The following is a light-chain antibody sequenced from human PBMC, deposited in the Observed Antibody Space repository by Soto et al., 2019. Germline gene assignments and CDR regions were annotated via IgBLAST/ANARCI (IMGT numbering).Light chain of an antibody. CDR3: GSYASATLI. J-gene: IGLJ2*01. CDR1: SSDIGAYDY. Sequence: QSVLTQPASVSGSPGQSITISCTGTSSDIGAYDYVSWFQQYSGKAPTLIIYEVRFRPSRVSSRFSGSKSGNTASLTISGLQTEDEADYYCGSYASATLIFGGGTKLTVL. V-gene: IGLV2-14*03. CDR2: EVR.